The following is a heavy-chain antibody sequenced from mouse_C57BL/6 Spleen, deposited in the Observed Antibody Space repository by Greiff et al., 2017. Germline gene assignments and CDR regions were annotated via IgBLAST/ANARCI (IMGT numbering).Heavy chain of an antibody. Sequence: EVQLVEPGPGMVKPSQSLSLSCTVTGYSITSGYDWHWIRHFPGNKLEWMGYISYRGSTNYNPSLKSRISITHDTSTNHFFLKLNSVTTEDTATYYCERENQDYYFDCWGQGTTLTVSS. CDR1: GYSITSGYD. CDR3: ERENQDYYFDC. J-gene: IGHJ2*01. V-gene: IGHV3-1*01. CDR2: ISYRGST.